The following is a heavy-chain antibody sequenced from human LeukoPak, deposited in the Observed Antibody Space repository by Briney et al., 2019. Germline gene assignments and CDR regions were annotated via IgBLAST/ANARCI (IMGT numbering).Heavy chain of an antibody. J-gene: IGHJ6*02. CDR1: GFTFSSYA. V-gene: IGHV3-23*01. D-gene: IGHD6-13*01. Sequence: PGGALRLSCTASGFTFSSYALSWVRQAPWKGLEWVSGISGSGGFTYYADSVKGLFTISRDSSENTLYLQMNSLRADDTAMYYCAKGLGAGGGLYGAMDVWGQGTTVTVSS. CDR3: AKGLGAGGGLYGAMDV. CDR2: ISGSGGFT.